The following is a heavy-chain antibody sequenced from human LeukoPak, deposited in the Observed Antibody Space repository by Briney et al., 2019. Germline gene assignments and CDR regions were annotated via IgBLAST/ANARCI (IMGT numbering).Heavy chain of an antibody. CDR1: GYTFTSYD. CDR3: ARGSSWYRLHFDY. V-gene: IGHV1-8*01. CDR2: MNPNSGNT. Sequence: GASVKVSCKASGYTFTSYDINWARQATGQGLEWMGWMNPNSGNTGYAQKFQGRVTMTRNTSISTAYMELSSLRSEDTAVYYCARGSSWYRLHFDYWGQGTLVTVSS. D-gene: IGHD6-13*01. J-gene: IGHJ4*02.